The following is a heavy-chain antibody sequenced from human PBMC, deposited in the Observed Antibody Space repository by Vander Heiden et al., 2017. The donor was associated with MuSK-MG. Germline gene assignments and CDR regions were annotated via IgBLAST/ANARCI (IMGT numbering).Heavy chain of an antibody. CDR1: GRSISSYY. Sequence: QVQLQESGPGLVKPSETLSLTCTVSGRSISSYYWSWIRQPPGKGLEWIGYIYYSGSTNYNPSLKSRVTISVDTSKNQFSLKLSSVTAADTAVYYCAREVGPGEPLRDVWGKGTTVTVSS. V-gene: IGHV4-59*01. D-gene: IGHD7-27*01. CDR2: IYYSGST. CDR3: AREVGPGEPLRDV. J-gene: IGHJ6*04.